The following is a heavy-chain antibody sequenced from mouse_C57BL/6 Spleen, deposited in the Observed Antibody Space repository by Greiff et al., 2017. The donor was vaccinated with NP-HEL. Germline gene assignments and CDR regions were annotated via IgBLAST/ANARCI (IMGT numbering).Heavy chain of an antibody. CDR3: ARLGTNLAY. D-gene: IGHD2-3*01. CDR1: GYTFTSYW. J-gene: IGHJ3*01. V-gene: IGHV1-59*01. CDR2: IDPSDSYT. Sequence: QVQLQQPGAELVRPGTSVKLSCKASGYTFTSYWMHWVKQRPGQGLEWIGVIDPSDSYTNYNQKFKDKATLTVDKSSSTAYMQLSSLTSEDSAVYYCARLGTNLAYWGQGTLVTVSA.